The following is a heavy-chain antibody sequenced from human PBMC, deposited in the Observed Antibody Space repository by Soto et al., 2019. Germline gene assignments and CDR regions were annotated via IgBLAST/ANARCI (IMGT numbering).Heavy chain of an antibody. CDR1: GGTFSSYA. D-gene: IGHD3-22*01. V-gene: IGHV1-69*13. Sequence: SVKVSCKASGGTFSSYAISWVRQAPGQGLEWMGGIIPIFGTANYAQKFQGRVTITADESTSTAYMELSSLRSEDTAVYYCASNYFYDSSGYPDYYYGMDVWGQGTTVTVSS. CDR2: IIPIFGTA. CDR3: ASNYFYDSSGYPDYYYGMDV. J-gene: IGHJ6*02.